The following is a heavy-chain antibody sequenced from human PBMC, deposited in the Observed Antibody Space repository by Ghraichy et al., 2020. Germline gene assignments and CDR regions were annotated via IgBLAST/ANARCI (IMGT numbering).Heavy chain of an antibody. CDR1: GFTVSSNY. D-gene: IGHD3-10*01. CDR3: ARERAATPPDAWWITMVRGVKPYYYGMDV. CDR2: IYSGGST. V-gene: IGHV3-53*01. J-gene: IGHJ6*02. Sequence: GGSLRLSCAASGFTVSSNYMSWVRQAPGKGLEWVSVIYSGGSTYYADSVKGRFTISRDNSKNTLYLQMNSLRAEDTAVYYCARERAATPPDAWWITMVRGVKPYYYGMDVWGQGTTVTVSS.